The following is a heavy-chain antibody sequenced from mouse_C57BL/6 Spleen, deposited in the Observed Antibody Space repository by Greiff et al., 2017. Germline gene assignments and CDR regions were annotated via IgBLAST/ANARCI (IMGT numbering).Heavy chain of an antibody. CDR2: IDPSASYN. Sequence: VQLQQPGAELVMPGASVKLSCKASGYTFTSYWMHWVKQRPGTGLEWIGEIDPSASYNNYNQKFKGKYTFTVDKSSSTAYMQLSSLTSEDSAVYYFARWDYYGSSYAMDYWGQGTSVTVSS. CDR1: GYTFTSYW. CDR3: ARWDYYGSSYAMDY. J-gene: IGHJ4*01. D-gene: IGHD1-1*01. V-gene: IGHV1-69*01.